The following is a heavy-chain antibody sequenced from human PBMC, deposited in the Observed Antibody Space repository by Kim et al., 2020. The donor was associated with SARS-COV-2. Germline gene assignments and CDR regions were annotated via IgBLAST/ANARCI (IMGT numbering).Heavy chain of an antibody. Sequence: GGSLRLSCAASGFTFSSYSMNWVRQAPGKGLEWVSSISSSSSYIYYADSVKGRFTISRDNAKNSLYLQMNSLRAEDTAVYYCARAVVGSTVTTTMSLAYYYGMDVWGQGTTVTVSS. J-gene: IGHJ6*02. CDR1: GFTFSSYS. D-gene: IGHD4-17*01. V-gene: IGHV3-21*01. CDR3: ARAVVGSTVTTTMSLAYYYGMDV. CDR2: ISSSSSYI.